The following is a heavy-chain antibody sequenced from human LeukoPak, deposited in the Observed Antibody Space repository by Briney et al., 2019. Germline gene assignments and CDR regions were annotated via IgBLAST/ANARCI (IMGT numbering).Heavy chain of an antibody. J-gene: IGHJ4*02. V-gene: IGHV1-2*02. Sequence: ASVKVSCKASGYTFTGYYIHWVRQAPRQGLEWMGWINPNSGGTNYAQKFQGRVTMTRDTSISTAYVELSRLTSDDTAVYYCAREEYFYDSSGPLDYWGRGTLVTVSS. CDR1: GYTFTGYY. CDR3: AREEYFYDSSGPLDY. CDR2: INPNSGGT. D-gene: IGHD3-22*01.